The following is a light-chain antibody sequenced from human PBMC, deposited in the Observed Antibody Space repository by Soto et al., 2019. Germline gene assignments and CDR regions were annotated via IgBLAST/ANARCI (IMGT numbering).Light chain of an antibody. J-gene: IGLJ1*01. CDR2: DVT. V-gene: IGLV2-14*01. CDR1: SSDVGGYNC. CDR3: SSYTSGGNYV. Sequence: QSALTQPDSVSGSPGQSIAISCTGTSSDVGGYNCVSWYQQHPGKAPKLMIFDVTNRPSGVSNRFSGSKSGNTASLTISGLQAEDEDDYYCSSYTSGGNYVFGTGTKLTVL.